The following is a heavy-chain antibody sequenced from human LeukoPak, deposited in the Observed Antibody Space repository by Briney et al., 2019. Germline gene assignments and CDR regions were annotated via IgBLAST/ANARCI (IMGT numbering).Heavy chain of an antibody. V-gene: IGHV3-48*04. CDR2: ISSSGSTI. CDR1: GFTFNSYA. CDR3: AREHGLRAQNHYYYYMDV. Sequence: GGSLRLSCAASGFTFNSYAMSWVRQAPGKGLEWVSYISSSGSTIYYADSVKGRFTISRDNAKNSLYLQMNSLRAEDTAVYYCAREHGLRAQNHYYYYMDVWGKGTTVTVSS. J-gene: IGHJ6*03. D-gene: IGHD1-14*01.